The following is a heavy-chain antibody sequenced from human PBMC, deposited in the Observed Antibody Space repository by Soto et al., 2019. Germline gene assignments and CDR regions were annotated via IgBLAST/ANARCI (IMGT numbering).Heavy chain of an antibody. Sequence: GGSLRLSCAASGFTFSGDAMSWVRQAPGKGLEWVSAISGSGGSTYYADSVKGRFTISRDNSKNTLYLQMNSLRAEDTAVYYCAKVPDVLRFLEWSDLYYFDYWGRGTLVTVSS. V-gene: IGHV3-23*01. J-gene: IGHJ4*02. CDR2: ISGSGGST. CDR1: GFTFSGDA. D-gene: IGHD3-3*01. CDR3: AKVPDVLRFLEWSDLYYFDY.